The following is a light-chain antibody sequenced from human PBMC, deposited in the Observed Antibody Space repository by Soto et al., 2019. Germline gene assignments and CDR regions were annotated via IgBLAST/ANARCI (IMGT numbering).Light chain of an antibody. Sequence: DIQMTQSPSSLSASVGDRVTITCRASQGISNFLAWYQQKPGKVPKLLIYAAFTSQSGVPSRFSGSGAGTDFTLTISSLQPEDVATYCCQKYNSAPPWTFGQGTKVEIK. CDR1: QGISNF. J-gene: IGKJ1*01. V-gene: IGKV1-27*01. CDR3: QKYNSAPPWT. CDR2: AAF.